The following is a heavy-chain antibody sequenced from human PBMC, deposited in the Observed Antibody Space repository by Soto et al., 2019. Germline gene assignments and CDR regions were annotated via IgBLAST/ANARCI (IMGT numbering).Heavy chain of an antibody. Sequence: GGSLRLSCAASGFTVSSNYMTWVRQAPGKGLEWVSVIYSGGTTYYADSVKGRFTISRHNSKNTLYLQMNSLRAEDTAVYYCARGGYCSGGSCYVNYYYYYMDVWGKGTTVTVSS. D-gene: IGHD2-15*01. J-gene: IGHJ6*03. V-gene: IGHV3-53*04. CDR1: GFTVSSNY. CDR2: IYSGGTT. CDR3: ARGGYCSGGSCYVNYYYYYMDV.